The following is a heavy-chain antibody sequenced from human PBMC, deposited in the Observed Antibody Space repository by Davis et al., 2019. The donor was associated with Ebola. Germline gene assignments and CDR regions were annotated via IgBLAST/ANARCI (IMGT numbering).Heavy chain of an antibody. Sequence: GESLKISCAASGFIFSDHWMNWVRQAPGKGLQWVSAISGSGGSTYYADSVKGRFTISRDNSKNTLYLQMNSLRPEDTAVYYCARDSDDYSFDYWGQGTLVTVSS. CDR1: GFIFSDHW. J-gene: IGHJ4*02. CDR3: ARDSDDYSFDY. CDR2: ISGSGGST. D-gene: IGHD4-11*01. V-gene: IGHV3-23*01.